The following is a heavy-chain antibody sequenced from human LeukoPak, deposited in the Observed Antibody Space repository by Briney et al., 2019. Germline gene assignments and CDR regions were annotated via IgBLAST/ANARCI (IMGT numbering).Heavy chain of an antibody. CDR2: ISYDGSNK. CDR1: GFTFSSYG. V-gene: IGHV3-30*18. J-gene: IGHJ4*02. D-gene: IGHD6-13*01. Sequence: GGSLRLSCAASGFTFSSYGMHWVRQAPGKGLEWVAVISYDGSNKYYADSVKGRFTISRDSSKNTLYLQMNSLRAEDTAVYYCAKTAGYSSSWSLDYWGQGTLVTVSS. CDR3: AKTAGYSSSWSLDY.